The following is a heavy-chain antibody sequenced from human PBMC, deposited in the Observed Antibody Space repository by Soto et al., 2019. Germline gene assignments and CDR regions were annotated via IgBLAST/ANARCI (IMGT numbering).Heavy chain of an antibody. CDR1: GGTFSSYA. D-gene: IGHD3-22*01. Sequence: SVKVSCKASGGTFSSYAISWVRQAPGQGLEWMGGIIPIFGTANYAQKFQGRVTITADESTSTAYMELSSLRSEDTAVFYCAREYYYDSSGYYPDAFDIWGQGTMVTVSS. V-gene: IGHV1-69*01. CDR3: AREYYYDSSGYYPDAFDI. J-gene: IGHJ3*02. CDR2: IIPIFGTA.